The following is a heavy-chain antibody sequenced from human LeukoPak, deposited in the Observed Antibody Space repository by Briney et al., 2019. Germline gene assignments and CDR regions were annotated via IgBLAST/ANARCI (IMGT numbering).Heavy chain of an antibody. V-gene: IGHV3-53*01. CDR2: IYSGGST. J-gene: IGHJ4*02. Sequence: GGSLRLSCAASGFTVSSNYMSWVRQAPGKGLEWVSDIYSGGSTYYADSVKGRFTISRADAKNTLYLQMNILRAEDTAVYYCARRLPVAVAGFDYWGQGTLVTVSS. CDR3: ARRLPVAVAGFDY. CDR1: GFTVSSNY. D-gene: IGHD6-19*01.